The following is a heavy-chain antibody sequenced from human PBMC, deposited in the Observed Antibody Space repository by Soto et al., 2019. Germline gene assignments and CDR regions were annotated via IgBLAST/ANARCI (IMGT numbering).Heavy chain of an antibody. CDR1: GFIVTNNY. V-gene: IGHV3-66*01. CDR2: IYSGGVS. CDR3: ARGSTEIAIEGYFDY. J-gene: IGHJ4*02. D-gene: IGHD2-21*01. Sequence: GGSLRLSCAASGFIVTNNYMSWVRQAPGKGLEWVSVIYSGGVSHYADSVKGRFSISRDTSKNALYLQMNSLRAEDTAVYYCARGSTEIAIEGYFDYWGRGTLVTVSS.